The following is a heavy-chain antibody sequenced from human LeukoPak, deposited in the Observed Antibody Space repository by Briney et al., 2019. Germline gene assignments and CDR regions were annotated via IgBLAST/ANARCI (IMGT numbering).Heavy chain of an antibody. Sequence: ASVTVSCKPSGYTFTSYGVHWVRQAPGQGLEWMGWVNAYSGYTKYAQNLQDRFTLTTDTSTTTAYMELRSLTSDDTAIYYCAREFYYGGNFPLFDYWGQGTLVTVSS. V-gene: IGHV1-18*01. CDR2: VNAYSGYT. CDR1: GYTFTSYG. J-gene: IGHJ4*02. D-gene: IGHD4-23*01. CDR3: AREFYYGGNFPLFDY.